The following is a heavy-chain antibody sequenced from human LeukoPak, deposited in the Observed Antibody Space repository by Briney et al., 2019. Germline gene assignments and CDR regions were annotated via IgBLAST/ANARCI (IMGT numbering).Heavy chain of an antibody. Sequence: PGGSLRLSCTASGFTFGDHAMSWVRQAPGKGLEWVGFIRSKAYRGTTEYAASVEGRFSISRDDSRSIAYLQMNSLETEDTAVYYCTRGPIQLWLHYDMDAWGQGTTVTVSS. J-gene: IGHJ6*02. V-gene: IGHV3-49*04. CDR1: GFTFGDHA. CDR3: TRGPIQLWLHYDMDA. CDR2: IRSKAYRGTT. D-gene: IGHD5-18*01.